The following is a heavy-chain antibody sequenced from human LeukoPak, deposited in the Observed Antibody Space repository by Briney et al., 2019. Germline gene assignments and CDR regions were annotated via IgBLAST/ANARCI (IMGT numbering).Heavy chain of an antibody. D-gene: IGHD6-19*01. Sequence: SETLSLTCAVYGGSFSGYYWSWIRQPPGKGLEWIGEINHSGSTNYNPSLKSRVTISVDTSKNQFSLKLSSVTAADTAVYYCAREHSSGWYSEVDYWGQRTLVTVSS. CDR2: INHSGST. CDR3: AREHSSGWYSEVDY. J-gene: IGHJ4*02. CDR1: GGSFSGYY. V-gene: IGHV4-34*01.